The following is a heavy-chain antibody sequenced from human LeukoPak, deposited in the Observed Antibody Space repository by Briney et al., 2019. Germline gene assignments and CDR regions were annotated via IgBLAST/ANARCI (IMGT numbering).Heavy chain of an antibody. CDR2: INPNSGGT. CDR1: GYTFTGYY. D-gene: IGHD6-19*01. CDR3: ARGATPIVLGIAVAGTDDAFDI. J-gene: IGHJ3*02. V-gene: IGHV1-2*04. Sequence: ASVKVSCKASGYTFTGYYMHWVRQAPGQGLGWMGWINPNSGGTNYAQKLQGWVTMTRDTSISTAYMELSRLRSDDTAVYYCARGATPIVLGIAVAGTDDAFDIWGQGTMVTVSS.